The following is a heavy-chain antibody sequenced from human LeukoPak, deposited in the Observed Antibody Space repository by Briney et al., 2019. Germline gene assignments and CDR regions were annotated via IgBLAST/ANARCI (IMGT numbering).Heavy chain of an antibody. J-gene: IGHJ5*02. Sequence: PSETLSLTCTVSGGSISSSSYYWGWIRQPPGKGLEWIGSIYYSGITYYNPSLKSRVTISVDTSKNQFSLRLSSVTAADAAVYYCARQRGYHYDSTTNRFSDLWGQGTRVTVSS. D-gene: IGHD3-22*01. CDR1: GGSISSSSYY. V-gene: IGHV4-39*01. CDR2: IYYSGIT. CDR3: ARQRGYHYDSTTNRFSDL.